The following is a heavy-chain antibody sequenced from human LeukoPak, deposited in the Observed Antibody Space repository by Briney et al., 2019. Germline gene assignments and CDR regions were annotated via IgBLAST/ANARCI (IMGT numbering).Heavy chain of an antibody. Sequence: GGSLRLSCAASGFTFSSYSMNWVRQAPGKGLEWVSYISSSSTIYYADSVKGRFTISRDNAKNSLYLQMNSLRAEDTAVYYCAREIVVVPAAISDAFDIWGQGTMVTVSS. V-gene: IGHV3-48*01. D-gene: IGHD2-2*01. CDR2: ISSSSTI. CDR1: GFTFSSYS. J-gene: IGHJ3*02. CDR3: AREIVVVPAAISDAFDI.